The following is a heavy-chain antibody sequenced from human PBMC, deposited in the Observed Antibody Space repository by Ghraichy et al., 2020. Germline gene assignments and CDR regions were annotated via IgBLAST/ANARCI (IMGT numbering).Heavy chain of an antibody. CDR1: GFTFSIYG. D-gene: IGHD1-26*01. CDR2: INSNT. CDR3: VKETSRSYGDY. Sequence: GGSLRLSCAASGFTFSIYGMSWVRQAPGKGLEWVSAINSNTYYADSVKGRFTISRDNSKNTLYLQMNSLRAEDTAVYYCVKETSRSYGDYWGQGTLVTVTS. V-gene: IGHV3-23*01. J-gene: IGHJ4*02.